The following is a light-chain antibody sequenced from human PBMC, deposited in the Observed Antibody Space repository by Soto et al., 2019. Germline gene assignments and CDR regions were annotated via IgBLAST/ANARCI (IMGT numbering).Light chain of an antibody. V-gene: IGKV3-15*01. Sequence: EIVMTQSPGTLSVSPGERVTLSCRASQSVSSKVAWYQQKPGQAPRLLIFTASLRATGVPARFSGSRSGTEFTLTISSLQSEDFAVYWCQQYYNWPLEYTFGQGTKLEI. J-gene: IGKJ2*01. CDR2: TAS. CDR1: QSVSSK. CDR3: QQYYNWPLEYT.